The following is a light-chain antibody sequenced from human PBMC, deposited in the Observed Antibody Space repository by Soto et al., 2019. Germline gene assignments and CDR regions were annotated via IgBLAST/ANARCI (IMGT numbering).Light chain of an antibody. V-gene: IGKV3-20*01. CDR3: QQYGSSFAT. CDR2: GAS. J-gene: IGKJ1*01. CDR1: QSVGSK. Sequence: EIVLTQSPGTLSLSPGEIATLSCRASQSVGSKLAWYRQTPGQAPRLLIYGASTRATDTPARFSGSGAETDFTLTISRVEPADFALYYCQQYGSSFATFGQGTQV.